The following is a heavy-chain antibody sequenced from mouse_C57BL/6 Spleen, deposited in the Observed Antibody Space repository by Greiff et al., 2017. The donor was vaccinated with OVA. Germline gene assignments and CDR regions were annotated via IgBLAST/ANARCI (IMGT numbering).Heavy chain of an antibody. D-gene: IGHD1-1*01. CDR3: ARHEEVGITTVVAQMDY. Sequence: VQLQQSGAELVKPGASVKLSCKASGYTFTEYTIHWVKQRSGQGLEWIGWFYPGSGSIKYNEKFKDKATLTADKSSSTVYMELSRLTSEDSAVYFCARHEEVGITTVVAQMDYWGQGTSVTVSS. J-gene: IGHJ4*01. CDR1: GYTFTEYT. V-gene: IGHV1-62-2*01. CDR2: FYPGSGSI.